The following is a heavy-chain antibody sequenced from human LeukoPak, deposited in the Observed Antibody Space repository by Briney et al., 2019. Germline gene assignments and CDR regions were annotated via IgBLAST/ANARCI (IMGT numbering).Heavy chain of an antibody. Sequence: RGESLKISCKGSGYSFTSYWIGWVRQMPGKGLEWMRILYPGDSDTRYSPCFQGQVTISADKSISTAYLQWSTLKASDTAMYYCARPEESSGYSFDYWGQGTLVTVSS. J-gene: IGHJ4*02. D-gene: IGHD3-22*01. CDR1: GYSFTSYW. V-gene: IGHV5-51*01. CDR3: ARPEESSGYSFDY. CDR2: LYPGDSDT.